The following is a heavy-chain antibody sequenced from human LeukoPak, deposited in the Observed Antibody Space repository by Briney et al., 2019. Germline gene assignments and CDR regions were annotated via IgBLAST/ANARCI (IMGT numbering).Heavy chain of an antibody. Sequence: PGGSLRLSCAVSGFTFSSYAMSWVRQAPGKGLEWVSAISGSGGSTYYADSVKGRFTISRDNSKNTLYLQMNSPRAEDTAVYYCAPRDGSGPFDYWGQGTLVTVSS. V-gene: IGHV3-23*01. J-gene: IGHJ4*02. CDR1: GFTFSSYA. CDR2: ISGSGGST. CDR3: APRDGSGPFDY. D-gene: IGHD3-10*01.